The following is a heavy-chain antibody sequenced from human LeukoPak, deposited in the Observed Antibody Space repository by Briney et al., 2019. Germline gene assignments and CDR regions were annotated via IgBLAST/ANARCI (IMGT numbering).Heavy chain of an antibody. V-gene: IGHV3-21*01. D-gene: IGHD1-26*01. CDR3: ARDQAGEADFDY. Sequence: KPGGSLRLSCAASGFTFSSCSMNWVRQAPGKGLEWVSSISSSSSYIYYADSVKGRFTISRDNAKNSLYLQMNSLRAEDTAVYYCARDQAGEADFDYWGQGTLVTVSS. CDR1: GFTFSSCS. J-gene: IGHJ4*02. CDR2: ISSSSSYI.